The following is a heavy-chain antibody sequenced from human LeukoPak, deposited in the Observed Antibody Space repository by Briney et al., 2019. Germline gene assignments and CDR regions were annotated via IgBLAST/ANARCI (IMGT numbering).Heavy chain of an antibody. Sequence: GGSLRLSCAPSGFTFSSYGMHWVRQAPGKGLEWVAVIWYDGSNKYYAASVKGRFTISGDNSKNTLYLQMNSLRAEDTAVYYWGGDRGGGYYDYWGQGTLVTVSS. D-gene: IGHD3-16*01. CDR2: IWYDGSNK. CDR3: GGDRGGGYYDY. V-gene: IGHV3-33*01. J-gene: IGHJ4*02. CDR1: GFTFSSYG.